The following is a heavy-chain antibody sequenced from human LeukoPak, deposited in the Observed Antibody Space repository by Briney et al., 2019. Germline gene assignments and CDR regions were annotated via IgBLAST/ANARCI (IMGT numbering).Heavy chain of an antibody. J-gene: IGHJ4*02. CDR3: ARLSVTTWYYFDY. CDR1: GFTFSSYS. Sequence: PGGSLRLSCAASGFTFSSYSMNWVRQAPGKGLEWVSVIYRDGSTYYADSVKGRFTISRDNSKNTLYLQMNGLRAEDTAVYYCARLSVTTWYYFDYWGQGTLVTVSS. CDR2: IYRDGST. D-gene: IGHD4-17*01. V-gene: IGHV3-66*01.